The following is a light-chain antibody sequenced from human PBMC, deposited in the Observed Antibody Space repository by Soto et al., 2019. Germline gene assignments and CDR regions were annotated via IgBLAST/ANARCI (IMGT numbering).Light chain of an antibody. CDR2: TAS. Sequence: DIQMTQSPSSVSASIGDRVTITCRASQDIYALLAWYQQKPGKAPKLLIHTASNLQSGVPSRFSGSGSGTDFTLTISCLQPEDFATYYCLQAGAFPLTLGQGTNVEIK. CDR1: QDIYAL. V-gene: IGKV1-12*01. J-gene: IGKJ1*01. CDR3: LQAGAFPLT.